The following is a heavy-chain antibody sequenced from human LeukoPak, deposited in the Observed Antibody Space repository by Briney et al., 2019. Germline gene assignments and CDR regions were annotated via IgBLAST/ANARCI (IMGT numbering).Heavy chain of an antibody. J-gene: IGHJ6*02. CDR3: AKALQPYCSSTSCYAGGYYYGMDV. CDR1: GFPFSDYA. Sequence: GGSLRLSCAASGFPFSDYAMQWVRQAPGKGLEWVAVIWYDGSNKYYADSVKGRFTISRDNSKNTLYLQMNSLRAEDTAVYYCAKALQPYCSSTSCYAGGYYYGMDVWGQGTTVTVSS. D-gene: IGHD2-2*01. V-gene: IGHV3-30*02. CDR2: IWYDGSNK.